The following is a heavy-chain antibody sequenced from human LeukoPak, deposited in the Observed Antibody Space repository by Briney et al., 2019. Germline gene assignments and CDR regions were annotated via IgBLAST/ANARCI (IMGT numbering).Heavy chain of an antibody. V-gene: IGHV1-3*01. CDR2: INAGNGNT. Sequence: ASVKVSCKASGYTFTSYAKHWVRQAPGQRLEWMGWINAGNGNTKYPQKFQGRVTITRDTSASTAYMELSSLRSEDTVVYYCARGLPGSGWPWNGMDVWGQGTTVTVSS. CDR1: GYTFTSYA. D-gene: IGHD6-19*01. CDR3: ARGLPGSGWPWNGMDV. J-gene: IGHJ6*02.